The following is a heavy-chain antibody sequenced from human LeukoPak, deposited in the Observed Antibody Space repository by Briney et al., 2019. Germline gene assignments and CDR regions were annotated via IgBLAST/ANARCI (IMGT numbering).Heavy chain of an antibody. CDR3: AKGPAMVRGTFDP. CDR2: ISGSGGNT. V-gene: IGHV3-23*01. CDR1: GFTFSNTW. D-gene: IGHD3-10*01. Sequence: GGSLRLSCAASGFTFSNTWMSWVRQAPGKGLEWVSSISGSGGNTYYADSVKGRFTISRDYSKNTLYLQMNSLRTEETAVYYCAKGPAMVRGTFDPWGQGTLVTVSS. J-gene: IGHJ5*02.